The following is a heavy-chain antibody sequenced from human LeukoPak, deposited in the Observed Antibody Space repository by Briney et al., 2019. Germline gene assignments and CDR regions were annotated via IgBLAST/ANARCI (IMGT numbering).Heavy chain of an antibody. CDR1: GGTFSSYA. CDR3: ARARTTVTTLDY. J-gene: IGHJ4*02. V-gene: IGHV1-69*13. CDR2: IIPIFGTA. Sequence: ASVKVSCKASGGTFSSYAISWVRQAPGQRLEWMGGIIPIFGTANYAQKFQGRVTITADESTSTAYMELSSLRSEDTAVYYCARARTTVTTLDYWGQGTLVTVSS. D-gene: IGHD4-17*01.